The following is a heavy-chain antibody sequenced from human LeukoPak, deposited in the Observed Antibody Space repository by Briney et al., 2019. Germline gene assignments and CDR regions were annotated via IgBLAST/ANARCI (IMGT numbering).Heavy chain of an antibody. V-gene: IGHV1-2*02. CDR1: GYTFTGCY. CDR2: INPNSGGT. J-gene: IGHJ2*01. Sequence: ASVKVSCKASGYTFTGCYMHWVGQAPGQGLEWMGLINPNSGGTNFAQKFQGRVTMTRDTSISTAYMELSRLRSDDTDVYFCASRGYCSGGSCYRFWYFELWGRGTLVTVSS. D-gene: IGHD2-15*01. CDR3: ASRGYCSGGSCYRFWYFEL.